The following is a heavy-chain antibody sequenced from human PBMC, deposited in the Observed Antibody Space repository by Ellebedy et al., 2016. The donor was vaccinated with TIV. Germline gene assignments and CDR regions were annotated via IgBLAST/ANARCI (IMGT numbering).Heavy chain of an antibody. Sequence: GESLKISCAASGFTVSRNSMTWVRQAPGKGLEWVSVISSGGNTYYADSVRGRFTISRDNSKNTLYLQMNSLRVEDMAIYYCARGGALDYWGQGTLVTVSS. CDR2: ISSGGNT. CDR3: ARGGALDY. CDR1: GFTVSRNS. V-gene: IGHV3-66*01. J-gene: IGHJ4*02.